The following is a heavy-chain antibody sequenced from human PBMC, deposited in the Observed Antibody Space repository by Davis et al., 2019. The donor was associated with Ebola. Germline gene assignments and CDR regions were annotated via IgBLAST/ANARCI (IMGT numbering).Heavy chain of an antibody. J-gene: IGHJ4*02. CDR2: ISYDGSNK. D-gene: IGHD3-10*01. Sequence: GGSLRLSCAASGFTFSSYGMHWVRQAPGKGLEWVAVISYDGSNKYYADSVKGRFTISRDNAKNSLYLQMNSLRAEDTAVYYCARELLWFGELPEYYFDYWGQGTLVTVSS. CDR3: ARELLWFGELPEYYFDY. CDR1: GFTFSSYG. V-gene: IGHV3-30*03.